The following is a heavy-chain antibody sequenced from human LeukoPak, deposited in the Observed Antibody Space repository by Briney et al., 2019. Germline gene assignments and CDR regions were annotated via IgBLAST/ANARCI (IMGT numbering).Heavy chain of an antibody. CDR2: ISSSSYI. CDR1: GFTFSSYS. V-gene: IGHV3-21*01. Sequence: GGSLRLSCAASGFTFSSYSMNWVRQAPGKGLEWVSSISSSSYIYYADSVKGRFTISRDNAKNSLYLQMNSLRAEDTAVYYCASDSRYYYDSSGYYTRPFDYWGQGTLVTVSS. D-gene: IGHD3-22*01. J-gene: IGHJ4*02. CDR3: ASDSRYYYDSSGYYTRPFDY.